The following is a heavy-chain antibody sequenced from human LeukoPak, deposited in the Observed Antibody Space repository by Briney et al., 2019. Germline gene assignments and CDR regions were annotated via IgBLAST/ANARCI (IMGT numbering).Heavy chain of an antibody. CDR3: ARDSHDSSGYFRDVNEPFDY. V-gene: IGHV3-11*05. CDR1: GFTFSDYY. J-gene: IGHJ4*02. CDR2: ISSSSYT. D-gene: IGHD3-22*01. Sequence: GGSLRLSCASSGFTFSDYYMSWIRQAPGKGLEWVSYISSSSYTNYADSVKGRFTISRDNAKNSLYLQMNSLRAEDTAVYYCARDSHDSSGYFRDVNEPFDYWGQGTLVTVSS.